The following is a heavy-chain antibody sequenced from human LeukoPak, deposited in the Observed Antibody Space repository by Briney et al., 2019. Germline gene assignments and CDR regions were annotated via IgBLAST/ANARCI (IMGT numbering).Heavy chain of an antibody. Sequence: GESLKISCKGSGYSFTSYWIGWVRQMPGKGLEWMGIIYPGDSDTRYSPSFQGQVTISADKSISTAYLQWSSLKASDTAMYYCAREIRGVGAARPGYYYYMDVWGKGTTVTVSS. J-gene: IGHJ6*03. D-gene: IGHD6-6*01. CDR2: IYPGDSDT. CDR3: AREIRGVGAARPGYYYYMDV. V-gene: IGHV5-51*01. CDR1: GYSFTSYW.